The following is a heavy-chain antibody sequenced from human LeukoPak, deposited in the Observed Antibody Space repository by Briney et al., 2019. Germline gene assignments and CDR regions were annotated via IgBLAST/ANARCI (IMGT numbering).Heavy chain of an antibody. CDR1: GGSISSGGYY. CDR2: IYHSGST. CDR3: ARDGYDIFDY. D-gene: IGHD3-9*01. V-gene: IGHV4-31*03. Sequence: SETLSLTCTVSGGSISSGGYYWSWIRQHPGKGLEWIGYIYHSGSTYYNPSLKSRVTISVDTSKNQFSLKLSSVTAADTAVYYCARDGYDIFDYWGQGTLVTVSS. J-gene: IGHJ4*02.